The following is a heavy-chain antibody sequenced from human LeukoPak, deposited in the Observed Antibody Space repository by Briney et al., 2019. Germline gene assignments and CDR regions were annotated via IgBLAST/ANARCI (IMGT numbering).Heavy chain of an antibody. CDR1: GFTFDDYA. V-gene: IGHV3-9*01. CDR2: ISWNSGSI. D-gene: IGHD3-16*01. CDR3: AKGQYYDYVWGSYFDY. Sequence: PGRSLRLSCAASGFTFDDYAMHWVRQAPGKGLEWVSGISWNSGSIGYADSVKGRFTISRDNAKNSLYLQMNSLRAEDTALYYCAKGQYYDYVWGSYFDYWGQGTLVTVSS. J-gene: IGHJ4*02.